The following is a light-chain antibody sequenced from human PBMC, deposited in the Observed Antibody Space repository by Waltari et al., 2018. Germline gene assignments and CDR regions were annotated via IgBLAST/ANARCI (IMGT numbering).Light chain of an antibody. CDR3: QQYKSLPVT. V-gene: IGKV3-15*01. CDR1: QRVSSN. Sequence: EIVMTQSPATLSLSPGERATPAGRASQRVSSNLAWYQQKPGRAPRLLIYGASTRATGITARFSGSGSGTEFSLTISRLQSEDFAVYYCQQYKSLPVTFGGGTKVEIK. CDR2: GAS. J-gene: IGKJ4*02.